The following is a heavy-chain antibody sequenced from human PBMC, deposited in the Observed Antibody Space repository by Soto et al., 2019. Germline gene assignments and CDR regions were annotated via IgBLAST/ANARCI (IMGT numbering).Heavy chain of an antibody. D-gene: IGHD2-21*01. J-gene: IGHJ6*02. CDR1: GDSVRSGIYY. CDR3: ASYCAVSGSNYDGKDF. V-gene: IGHV4-61*01. CDR2: IDYSGST. Sequence: PSETLSLTCTVSGDSVRSGIYYWSWIRQPPGKRLELIGFIDYSGSTNHNPSLKSRVTISIDTSKNQFSLKLSSVTAADTAVYYCASYCAVSGSNYDGKDFWGQGTTVTVS.